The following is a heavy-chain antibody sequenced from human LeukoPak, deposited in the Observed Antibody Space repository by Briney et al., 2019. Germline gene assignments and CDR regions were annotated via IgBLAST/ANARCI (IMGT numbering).Heavy chain of an antibody. CDR1: GGTFSSYA. V-gene: IGHV1-69*05. J-gene: IGHJ4*02. D-gene: IGHD3-22*01. Sequence: ASVKVSCKASGGTFSSYAISWVRQAPGQGLEWMGRIIPIFGTANYAQKFQGRVTITTDESTSTAYMELSSLRSEDTAVYYCARMYYYDSSALGGLDYWGQGTLVTVSS. CDR2: IIPIFGTA. CDR3: ARMYYYDSSALGGLDY.